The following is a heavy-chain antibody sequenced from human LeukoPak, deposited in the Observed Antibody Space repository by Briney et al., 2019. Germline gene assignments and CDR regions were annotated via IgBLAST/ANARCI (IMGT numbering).Heavy chain of an antibody. CDR1: GFTFRSYS. CDR3: AKGDYGGDFRYFDY. Sequence: PGGSLRLSCAASGFTFRSYSMSWVRQAPGRGLEWVSAISGNGDSTYYADSVKGRFTTSRDNSKNTLFLQMSSLRAEDTAVYYCAKGDYGGDFRYFDYWGQGTLVTVSS. V-gene: IGHV3-23*01. J-gene: IGHJ4*02. CDR2: ISGNGDST. D-gene: IGHD4-23*01.